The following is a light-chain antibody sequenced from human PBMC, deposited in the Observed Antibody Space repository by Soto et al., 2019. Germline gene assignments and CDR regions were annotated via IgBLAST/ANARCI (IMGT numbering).Light chain of an antibody. CDR3: QHSGHSWT. J-gene: IGKJ1*01. Sequence: EIVLTQSPGTLSLSLGERATLSCRASESGRSKYIAWYQQRPGQAPRLLIYATSNRAAGIPDRFSGSGSGTEFTLGISRLEPEDFAVYYCQHSGHSWTFGQGTKVEIE. CDR2: ATS. V-gene: IGKV3-20*01. CDR1: ESGRSKY.